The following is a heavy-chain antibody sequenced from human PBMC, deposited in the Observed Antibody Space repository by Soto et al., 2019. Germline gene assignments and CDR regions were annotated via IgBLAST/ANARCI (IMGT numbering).Heavy chain of an antibody. CDR1: GGSFSDSA. V-gene: IGHV1-69*01. D-gene: IGHD2-15*01. Sequence: QVLLAQSGAEVRNPGSSMNVSCKASGGSFSDSAFSWVRQAPGQCLEWMGGIIPMFAATKYAQRFQGRVTITSDASTRTGYLALSSLTSADSAVYYCARGGIVAVPAALSSYDDYTNYRFDSWGQGTLVSVSS. CDR2: IIPMFAAT. CDR3: ARGGIVAVPAALSSYDDYTNYRFDS. J-gene: IGHJ4*02.